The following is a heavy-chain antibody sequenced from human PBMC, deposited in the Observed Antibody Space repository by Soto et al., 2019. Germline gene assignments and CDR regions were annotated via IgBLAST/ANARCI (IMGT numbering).Heavy chain of an antibody. V-gene: IGHV6-1*01. J-gene: IGHJ6*03. CDR3: AREIAAAGTGFLYYYYYMDV. Sequence: SQTLSLTCAISGDSVSSNSAAWNWIRLSPSRGLEWLGRTYYRSKWYNDYAVSVKSRITVNPDTSKNQFSLQLNSVTPEDTAVYYCAREIAAAGTGFLYYYYYMDVWGKGTTVTVSS. D-gene: IGHD6-13*01. CDR2: TYYRSKWYN. CDR1: GDSVSSNSAA.